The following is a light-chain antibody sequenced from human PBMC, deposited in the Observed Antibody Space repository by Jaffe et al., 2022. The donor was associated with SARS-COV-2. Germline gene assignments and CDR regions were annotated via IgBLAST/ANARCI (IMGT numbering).Light chain of an antibody. Sequence: DIVMTQSPDSLAVSLGERATINCKSSQSVLFTSNNKNYLAWYQHKPGQPPKLLIYWASTRESGVPDRFRGSGSGTDFTLTISSLQAEDVAVYYCQHYFTAPYTFGQGTKLEIK. V-gene: IGKV4-1*01. J-gene: IGKJ2*01. CDR3: QHYFTAPYT. CDR1: QSVLFTSNNKNY. CDR2: WAS.